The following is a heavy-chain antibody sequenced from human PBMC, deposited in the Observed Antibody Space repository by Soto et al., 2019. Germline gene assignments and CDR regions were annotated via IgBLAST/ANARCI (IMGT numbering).Heavy chain of an antibody. J-gene: IGHJ3*02. CDR2: ISGSGGST. D-gene: IGHD1-26*01. CDR3: AKDEGKWELLPDAFDI. CDR1: GFTFSSYA. Sequence: PGGSLRLSCAASGFTFSSYAMSWVRQAPVKGLEWVSAISGSGGSTYYADSVKGRFTISRDNSKNTLYLQMNSLRAEDTAVYYCAKDEGKWELLPDAFDIWGQGTMVTVSS. V-gene: IGHV3-23*01.